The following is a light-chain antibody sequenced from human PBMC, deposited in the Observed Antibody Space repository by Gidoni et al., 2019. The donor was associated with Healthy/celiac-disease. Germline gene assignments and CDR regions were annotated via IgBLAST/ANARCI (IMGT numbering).Light chain of an antibody. CDR3: CSYAGFSTYV. CDR2: EGS. V-gene: IGLV2-23*01. CDR1: SSDVGSYNL. J-gene: IGLJ1*01. Sequence: QSALTQPASVSGSPGQSITISCTGTSSDVGSYNLVSWYQHHPGKAPKLMIYEGSKRPSGVSNRFSGSKSGNTASLTISGLQTEDEADYYCCSYAGFSTYVFGTGTKVXVL.